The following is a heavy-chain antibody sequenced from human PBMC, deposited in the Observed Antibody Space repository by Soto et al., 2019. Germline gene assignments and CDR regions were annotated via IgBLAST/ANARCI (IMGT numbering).Heavy chain of an antibody. CDR1: GLTVCSNY. CDR2: IYSGGST. D-gene: IGHD4-17*01. Sequence: GGSTRLSCAASGLTVCSNYMSWVRQDPGKGLEWVSVIYSGGSTYYADSVKGRFTISRDNSKNTLYLQMNSLRAEDTAVYYCARDYGGNSGFDYWGQGTLVTVSS. V-gene: IGHV3-53*01. J-gene: IGHJ4*02. CDR3: ARDYGGNSGFDY.